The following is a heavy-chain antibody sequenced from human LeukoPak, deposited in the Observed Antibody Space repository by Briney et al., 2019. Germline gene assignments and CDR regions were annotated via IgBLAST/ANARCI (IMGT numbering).Heavy chain of an antibody. D-gene: IGHD6-13*01. CDR2: IIPIFGTA. CDR3: ARASLSSSWYTPSEPYYYYYYGMDV. V-gene: IGHV1-69*01. CDR1: GGTFSSYA. J-gene: IGHJ6*04. Sequence: SVKVSCKASGGTFSSYAISWVRQAPGQGLEWMGGIIPIFGTANYAQKFQGRVTITADESTSTAYMKLSSLRSEDTAVYYCARASLSSSWYTPSEPYYYYYYGMDVWGKGTTVTVSS.